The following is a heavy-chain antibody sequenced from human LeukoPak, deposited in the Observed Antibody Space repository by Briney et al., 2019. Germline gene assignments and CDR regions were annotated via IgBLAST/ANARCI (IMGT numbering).Heavy chain of an antibody. J-gene: IGHJ4*02. CDR3: ARQNWRAARPFDY. CDR1: GFAISSGYY. Sequence: PSETLSLTCAVSGFAISSGYYWAWIRQPPGKGLEWIGSIYHSGITYYNPSLKSRVTISVDMSKNQFSLNLSSVTAADTAVYYCARQNWRAARPFDYWGQGTLVTVSS. CDR2: IYHSGIT. V-gene: IGHV4-38-2*01. D-gene: IGHD6-6*01.